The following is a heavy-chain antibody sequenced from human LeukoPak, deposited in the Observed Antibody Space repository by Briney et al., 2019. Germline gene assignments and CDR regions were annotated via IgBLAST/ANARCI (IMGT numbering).Heavy chain of an antibody. Sequence: KPSETLSLTCSVSGYSISSGKYWAWIRQTPGKGLEWIGSIYESGSTYYTPSLKGRVTMSVDTSKNQFSLSLTSVTAADTAVYFCARGPGISGDHIYPDYWGQGIQVTVSS. D-gene: IGHD2-21*01. CDR2: IYESGST. CDR3: ARGPGISGDHIYPDY. V-gene: IGHV4-38-2*02. CDR1: GYSISSGKY. J-gene: IGHJ4*02.